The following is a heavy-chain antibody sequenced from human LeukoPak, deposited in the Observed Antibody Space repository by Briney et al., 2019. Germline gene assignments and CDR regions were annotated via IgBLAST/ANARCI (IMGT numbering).Heavy chain of an antibody. CDR2: ITGRSGST. CDR3: ARTNYGSLSVYMDV. Sequence: GGTLRLSCAASGFTFSNYGLNWVRQSPGKGLEWVSSITGRSGSTYYADSVKGRFTISRDTSKNTLYLQLNSLRAEDTAVYYCARTNYGSLSVYMDVWGKGTTVTVSS. V-gene: IGHV3-23*01. J-gene: IGHJ6*03. D-gene: IGHD3-10*01. CDR1: GFTFSNYG.